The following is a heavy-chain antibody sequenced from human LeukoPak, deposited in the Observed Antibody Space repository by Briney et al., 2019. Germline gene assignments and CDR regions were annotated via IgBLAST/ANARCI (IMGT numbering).Heavy chain of an antibody. CDR1: GASMRGSTYY. V-gene: IGHV4-39*01. Sequence: PSETLTLTCTVSGASMRGSTYYWAWIRQTPGKGLGWIGSIYYSGSTHYTPSLKSRVTMSVDTSKNQFSLRVSSVTAADTAVYYCARNSSYYNTGGFDYWGQGILVTVSS. J-gene: IGHJ4*02. CDR2: IYYSGST. D-gene: IGHD3-10*01. CDR3: ARNSSYYNTGGFDY.